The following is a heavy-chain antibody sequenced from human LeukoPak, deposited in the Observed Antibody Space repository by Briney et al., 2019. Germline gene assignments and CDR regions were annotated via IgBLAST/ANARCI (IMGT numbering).Heavy chain of an antibody. CDR2: ISVGGSGT. D-gene: IGHD2-8*02. CDR3: ARAPWNTG. CDR1: GFTFSSYA. Sequence: GGSLRLSCAASGFTFSSYAMTWARQAPGKGLEWVSAISVGGSGTYYADSVKGRFTISRDNSKNRLYLEMNSLRVEDTAVYYCARAPWNTGWGQGTLVTVSS. V-gene: IGHV3-23*01. J-gene: IGHJ4*02.